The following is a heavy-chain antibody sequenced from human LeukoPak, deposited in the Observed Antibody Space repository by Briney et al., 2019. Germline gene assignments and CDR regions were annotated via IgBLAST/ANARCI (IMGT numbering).Heavy chain of an antibody. CDR2: MNPNSGNT. CDR3: ARGHRRIAAAGTEGDY. V-gene: IGHV1-8*01. J-gene: IGHJ4*02. CDR1: GYTFTSYD. D-gene: IGHD6-13*01. Sequence: ASVKVSFKSSGYTFTSYDLNWVRQATGQGLEWMGWMNPNSGNTGYAQKFQGRVTMTRNTSISTAYMELSSLRSEDTAVYYCARGHRRIAAAGTEGDYWGQGTLVTVSS.